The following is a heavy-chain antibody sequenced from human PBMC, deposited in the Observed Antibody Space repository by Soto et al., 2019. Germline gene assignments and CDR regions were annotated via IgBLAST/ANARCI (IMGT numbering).Heavy chain of an antibody. J-gene: IGHJ5*02. V-gene: IGHV4-30-2*01. Sequence: SETLSRTCAVSVGSISSGGYSWSWIRQPPGKGLEWIGYIYHSGSTYYNPSLKSRLTISVDRSKNQFSLKLSSVTAADTAVYYCARVPGPWGQGTLVTVSS. CDR2: IYHSGST. CDR1: VGSISSGGYS. CDR3: ARVPGP.